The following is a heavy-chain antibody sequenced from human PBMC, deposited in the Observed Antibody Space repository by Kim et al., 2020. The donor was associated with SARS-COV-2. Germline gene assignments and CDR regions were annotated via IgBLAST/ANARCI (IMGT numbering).Heavy chain of an antibody. CDR1: GFTVNTHA. CDR2: VTGDSDAT. D-gene: IGHD3-10*01. CDR3: VKSTLLRAVLLAGNAFGV. J-gene: IGHJ3*01. V-gene: IGHV3-23*01. Sequence: GGSLRLSCSASGFTVNTHAMTWVRQAQGQGPEWVATVTGDSDATFYADSVRGRFVVSRDNDQNLVFLHISGLRSDDTGIYFCVKSTLLRAVLLAGNAFGVWG.